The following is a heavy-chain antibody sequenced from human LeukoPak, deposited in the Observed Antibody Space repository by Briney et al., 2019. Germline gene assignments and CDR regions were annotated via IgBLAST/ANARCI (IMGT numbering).Heavy chain of an antibody. CDR1: GGSISSYY. CDR3: ARGLLDGYTHPAAFDI. V-gene: IGHV4-59*01. CDR2: IYYGGST. D-gene: IGHD5-24*01. Sequence: PSETLSLTCTVSGGSISSYYWSWLRQPPGKGLEWIGYIYYGGSTNYNPTLKSRVTISVDTSKNQFSLKLSSVTAADTAVYYCARGLLDGYTHPAAFDIWGQGTMVTVSS. J-gene: IGHJ3*02.